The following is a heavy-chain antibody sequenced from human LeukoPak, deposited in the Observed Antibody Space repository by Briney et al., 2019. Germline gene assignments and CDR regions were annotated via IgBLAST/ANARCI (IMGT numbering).Heavy chain of an antibody. CDR2: IWHDGRSI. Sequence: GKSLRLSWVASGFSVSTHGMHWVRQAPGKGLGWVAVIWHDGRSIYNEDSVKGRFTISRDTSENTVYLQMNSLRAQDTAVYYCAKGFSTLWVNYFDDWGQGTPVSVSS. CDR3: AKGFSTLWVNYFDD. CDR1: GFSVSTHG. D-gene: IGHD2-21*01. V-gene: IGHV3-33*06. J-gene: IGHJ4*02.